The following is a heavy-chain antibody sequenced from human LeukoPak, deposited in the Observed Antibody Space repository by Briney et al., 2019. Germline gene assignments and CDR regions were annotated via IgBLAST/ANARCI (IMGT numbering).Heavy chain of an antibody. V-gene: IGHV6-1*01. J-gene: IGHJ4*02. CDR1: GDSVSSNSVA. CDR2: TYYRSKWYF. D-gene: IGHD6-19*01. Sequence: SQTLSLTCAISGDSVSSNSVAWNWIRQSPSRGLQWLGRTYYRSKWYFDYAVSMKGRITFNPGTSKNQFSLQLNSVTPEDTAVYYCARAGIAVAGYYFDFWGQGTLVTVSS. CDR3: ARAGIAVAGYYFDF.